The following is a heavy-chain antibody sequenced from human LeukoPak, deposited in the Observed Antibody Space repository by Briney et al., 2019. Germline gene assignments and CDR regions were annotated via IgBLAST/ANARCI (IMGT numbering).Heavy chain of an antibody. D-gene: IGHD3-22*01. CDR3: AMTSDAISGYPFEY. J-gene: IGHJ4*02. CDR2: ISAYNGNT. V-gene: IGHV1-18*04. Sequence: VASVKVSCKASGYTSTDYYIHWVRQAPGQGPEWMGWISAYNGNTNYIQKLQGRVTMTTDTSTTTFYMELKSLRFDDTAMYYCAMTSDAISGYPFEYWGQGTLVTVSS. CDR1: GYTSTDYY.